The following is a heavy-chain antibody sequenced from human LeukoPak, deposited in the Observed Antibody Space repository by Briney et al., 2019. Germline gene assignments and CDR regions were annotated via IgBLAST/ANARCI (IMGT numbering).Heavy chain of an antibody. CDR3: ATTRDGYNPDFDY. Sequence: EASVKVSCKVSGYTLTELSMHWVRQAPGKGLEWMGGFDPEYGETIYAQKFQGRVTMTEDTSTDTAYMELSSLRSEDTAVYYCATTRDGYNPDFDYWGQGTLVTVSS. D-gene: IGHD5-24*01. J-gene: IGHJ4*02. CDR2: FDPEYGET. CDR1: GYTLTELS. V-gene: IGHV1-24*01.